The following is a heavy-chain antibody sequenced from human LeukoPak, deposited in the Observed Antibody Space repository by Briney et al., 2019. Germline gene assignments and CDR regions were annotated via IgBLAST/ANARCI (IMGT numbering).Heavy chain of an antibody. CDR3: ARGRYCSSTSCPGFLEPNYYYYGMDV. D-gene: IGHD2-2*01. CDR1: GYTFTSYD. J-gene: IGHJ6*02. V-gene: IGHV1-8*01. CDR2: MNPNSGNT. Sequence: GASVKVSCKASGYTFTSYDINWVRQATGQGLEWMGWMNPNSGNTGYAQKFQGRVTMTRNTSISTAYMELSSLRSEDTAVYYCARGRYCSSTSCPGFLEPNYYYYGMDVWGQGTTVTVSS.